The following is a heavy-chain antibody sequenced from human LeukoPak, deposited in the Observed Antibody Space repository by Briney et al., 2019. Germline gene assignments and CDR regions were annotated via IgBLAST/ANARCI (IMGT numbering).Heavy chain of an antibody. CDR2: IYYSGST. D-gene: IGHD6-13*01. J-gene: IGHJ4*02. CDR1: GGSIRSYY. CDR3: ARRSSWSYYFDY. V-gene: IGHV4-59*01. Sequence: SETLSLTCRVSGGSIRSYYWNWIRQPPGKGLERIGYIYYSGSTNYNPSLKSRLTISVDTSKNQFSLKLSSVTAADTAVYYCARRSSWSYYFDYWGQGTLVTVSS.